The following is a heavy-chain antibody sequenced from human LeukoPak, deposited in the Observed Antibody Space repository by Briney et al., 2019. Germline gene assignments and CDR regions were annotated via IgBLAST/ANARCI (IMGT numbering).Heavy chain of an antibody. J-gene: IGHJ4*02. CDR2: INSDGRST. D-gene: IGHD3-22*01. CDR3: ARGYYDSSGYYLIDY. Sequence: GGSLRLSCAASGFTLSNYWTHGVRQAPGKGLMWVSRINSDGRSTSYADSVKGRFTISRDNAKNTLYLQMNSLRAEDTAVYYCARGYYDSSGYYLIDYWGQGTLVTVSS. V-gene: IGHV3-74*01. CDR1: GFTLSNYW.